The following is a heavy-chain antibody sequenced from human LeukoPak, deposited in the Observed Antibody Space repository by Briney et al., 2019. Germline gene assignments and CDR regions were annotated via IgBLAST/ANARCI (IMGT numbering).Heavy chain of an antibody. Sequence: PGGSLRLSCAASGFTFSDYYMSWIRQAPGKGLEWVSYISSSGSTIYYADSVKGRFTISRDNAKNSLYLQMNSLRVEDTAVYYCARDAVLRYFDWLVPWFDPWGQGTLVTVSS. D-gene: IGHD3-9*01. J-gene: IGHJ5*02. V-gene: IGHV3-11*04. CDR1: GFTFSDYY. CDR3: ARDAVLRYFDWLVPWFDP. CDR2: ISSSGSTI.